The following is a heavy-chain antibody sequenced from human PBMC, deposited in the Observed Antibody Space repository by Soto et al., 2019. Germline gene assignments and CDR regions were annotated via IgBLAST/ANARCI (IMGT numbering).Heavy chain of an antibody. J-gene: IGHJ4*02. CDR3: ARGQGAAAGHSNFDY. V-gene: IGHV4-30-2*01. CDR1: GGLLSRTTFS. CDR2: IYDSGNT. Sequence: TPSPPLAVSGGLLSRTTFSWGLVRQPPGKGLEWIGYIYDSGNTYYNPSLKSQFSISVDRSKNQFSLKLSSVTAADTAVYYCARGQGAAAGHSNFDYWGQGALVTVSS. D-gene: IGHD6-13*01.